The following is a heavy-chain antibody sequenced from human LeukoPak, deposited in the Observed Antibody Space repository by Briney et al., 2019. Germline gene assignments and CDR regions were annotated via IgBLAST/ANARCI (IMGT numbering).Heavy chain of an antibody. J-gene: IGHJ4*02. V-gene: IGHV3-49*03. D-gene: IGHD2-2*01. CDR3: TRVTKSDIVVVPAAIHVDY. Sequence: GGSLRLSCTAPGFTFGDYAMSWLRQAPGKGLEWVGFIRSKAYGGTTEYAASVKGRFTISRDDSKSIAYLQMNSLKTEDTAVYYCTRVTKSDIVVVPAAIHVDYWGQGTLVTVSS. CDR2: IRSKAYGGTT. CDR1: GFTFGDYA.